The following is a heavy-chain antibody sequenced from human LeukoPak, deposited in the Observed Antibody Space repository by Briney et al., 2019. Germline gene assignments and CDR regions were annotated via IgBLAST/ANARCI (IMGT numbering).Heavy chain of an antibody. J-gene: IGHJ4*02. CDR2: IYYSGST. CDR3: ASCVITMVRRVIKPCYYFDY. CDR1: GGSISSYY. D-gene: IGHD3-10*01. Sequence: SETLSLTCTVSGGSISSYYWSWIRQPPGKGLEWIGYIYYSGSTNYNPSLKSRVTISVDTSKNQFSLKLSSVTAADPAVYYCASCVITMVRRVIKPCYYFDYWGQGTLVTVSS. V-gene: IGHV4-59*08.